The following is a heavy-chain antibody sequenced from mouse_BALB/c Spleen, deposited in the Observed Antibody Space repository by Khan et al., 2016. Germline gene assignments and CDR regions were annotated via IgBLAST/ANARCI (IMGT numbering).Heavy chain of an antibody. V-gene: IGHV9-3-1*01. J-gene: IGHJ2*01. CDR3: ARGDGYFLDY. Sequence: QIQLVQSGPELKKPGETVKISCKASGYTFTNYGMNWVKQAPGKGLKWMGWINTYTGEPTYADDFKGRIAFSLETSASTAYLQINNLKNEDTATYFCARGDGYFLDYWGQGTTLTVSS. CDR1: GYTFTNYG. CDR2: INTYTGEP. D-gene: IGHD2-3*01.